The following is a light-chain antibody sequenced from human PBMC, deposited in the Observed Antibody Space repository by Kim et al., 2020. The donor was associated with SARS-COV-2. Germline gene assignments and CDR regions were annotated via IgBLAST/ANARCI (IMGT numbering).Light chain of an antibody. J-gene: IGKJ1*01. CDR2: AAS. Sequence: DIQMTQSPSSLSASVGDRVTITCRASQSISSYLNWYQQKPGKAPKLLIYAASSLQSGVPSRFSGSGSGTDFTLTISSLQPEDFATYYCPQSYSTPWTFGQGTTVDIK. CDR3: PQSYSTPWT. V-gene: IGKV1-39*01. CDR1: QSISSY.